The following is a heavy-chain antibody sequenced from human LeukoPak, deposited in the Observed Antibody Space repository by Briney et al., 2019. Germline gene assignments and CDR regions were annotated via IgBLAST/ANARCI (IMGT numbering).Heavy chain of an antibody. CDR1: GGSFSGYY. V-gene: IGHV4-34*01. D-gene: IGHD2-2*01. J-gene: IGHJ5*02. CDR3: ARGGCSSTSCATDWFDP. Sequence: SETLSLTCAVYGGSFSGYYWSWIRQPPGKGLEWIGEINHSGSTNYNPSLKSRVTISVDTSKNQFSLKLSSVTAADTAVYYCARGGCSSTSCATDWFDPWGQGTLVTVSS. CDR2: INHSGST.